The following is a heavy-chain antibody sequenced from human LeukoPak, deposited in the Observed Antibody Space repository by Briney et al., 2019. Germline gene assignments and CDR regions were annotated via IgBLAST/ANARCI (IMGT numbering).Heavy chain of an antibody. Sequence: GGSLRLSCAASGFTSSSYAMSWVRQAPGRGLDWVSAISGSGGSTYYADSVKGRFTISRDNSKNTLYLQMNSLRAEDTAVYYCAKDLKEWELTIDYWGQGTLVTVSS. J-gene: IGHJ4*02. CDR1: GFTSSSYA. D-gene: IGHD1-26*01. V-gene: IGHV3-23*01. CDR2: ISGSGGST. CDR3: AKDLKEWELTIDY.